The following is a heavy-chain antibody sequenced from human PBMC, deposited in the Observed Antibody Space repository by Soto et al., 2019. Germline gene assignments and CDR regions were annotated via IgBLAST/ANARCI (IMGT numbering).Heavy chain of an antibody. J-gene: IGHJ3*02. CDR2: INPNSGGT. CDR1: GYTFTGYY. V-gene: IGHV1-2*02. Sequence: ASVKVSCKASGYTFTGYYMHWVRQAPGQGLEWMGWINPNSGGTNYAQKFQGRVTMTRDTSISTAYMELSRLRSDDTAVYYCARGLRFLEWLSYDAFDIWGQVTMVTVPS. CDR3: ARGLRFLEWLSYDAFDI. D-gene: IGHD3-3*01.